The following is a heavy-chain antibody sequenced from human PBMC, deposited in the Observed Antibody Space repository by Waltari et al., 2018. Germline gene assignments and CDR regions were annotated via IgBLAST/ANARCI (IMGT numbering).Heavy chain of an antibody. J-gene: IGHJ4*02. CDR2: ISYDGSNT. CDR1: EFTFSNYA. CDR3: ARDPNPTGDYLDY. V-gene: IGHV3-30*04. Sequence: QVQLVESGGGVVQPGGSLSLSCAASEFTFSNYAIHWVLQAPGRGLEWVAIISYDGSNTYYGDSVKGRFTISRDNSKNTVYLQMNSLTVEDTAVYSCARDPNPTGDYLDYWGQGTLVTVSS. D-gene: IGHD4-17*01.